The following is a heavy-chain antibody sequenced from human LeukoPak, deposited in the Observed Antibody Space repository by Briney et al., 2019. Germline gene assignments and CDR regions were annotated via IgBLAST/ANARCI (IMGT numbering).Heavy chain of an antibody. Sequence: SETLSLTCTVSGVSISSCSYYWSWLRQPAGKGLVWIGRIYTSGSTNYNPSLKSRVTISVDTSKNQFSLKLSSVTAADAAVYYCARAQSYGSGDNWFDPGGQGTLVTVSS. D-gene: IGHD3-10*01. CDR3: ARAQSYGSGDNWFDP. CDR1: GVSISSCSYY. CDR2: IYTSGST. J-gene: IGHJ5*02. V-gene: IGHV4-61*02.